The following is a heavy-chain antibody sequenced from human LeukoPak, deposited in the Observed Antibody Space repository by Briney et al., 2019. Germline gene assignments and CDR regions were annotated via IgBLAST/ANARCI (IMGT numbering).Heavy chain of an antibody. D-gene: IGHD3-16*01. Sequence: PGRSLRLSCAASGLTFSSYAMHWICQAPGKGLEWVAVISYDGSDKYYADSVKGRVTISRDNSKSTLYLQMNSLRPEDTAVYYCARGLGGLTYTDIWGQGTTVTVSS. J-gene: IGHJ3*02. CDR3: ARGLGGLTYTDI. CDR2: ISYDGSDK. CDR1: GLTFSSYA. V-gene: IGHV3-30-3*01.